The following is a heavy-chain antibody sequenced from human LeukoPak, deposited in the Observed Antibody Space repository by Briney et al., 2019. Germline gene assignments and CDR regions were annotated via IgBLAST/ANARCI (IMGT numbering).Heavy chain of an antibody. CDR2: ISAYNGNT. D-gene: IGHD3-9*01. V-gene: IGHV1-18*04. Sequence: ASVKVSCKASGDTFTSYGISWVRQAPGQGLEWMGWISAYNGNTNYAQKLQGRVTMTTDTSTSTAYMELRSLRSDDTAVYYCARASDILTGYSSFDYWGQGTLVTVSS. J-gene: IGHJ4*02. CDR3: ARASDILTGYSSFDY. CDR1: GDTFTSYG.